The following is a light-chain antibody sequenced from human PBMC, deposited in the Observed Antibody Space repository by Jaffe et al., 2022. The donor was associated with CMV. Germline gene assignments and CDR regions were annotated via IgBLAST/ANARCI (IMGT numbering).Light chain of an antibody. V-gene: IGLV2-23*02. J-gene: IGLJ3*02. CDR3: CSYAGSYRLWV. Sequence: QSDLTQPASVSGSPGQSITISCAGSSSDIGGYNLVSWYQQHPGKPPKVMIYEVKKRPSGVSSRFSGSKSGNTASLTISGLQTEDEADYYCCSYAGSYRLWVFGGGTKLTVL. CDR2: EVK. CDR1: SSDIGGYNL.